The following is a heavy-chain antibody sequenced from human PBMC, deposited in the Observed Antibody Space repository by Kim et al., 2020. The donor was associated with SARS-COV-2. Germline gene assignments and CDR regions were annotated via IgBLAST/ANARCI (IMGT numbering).Heavy chain of an antibody. V-gene: IGHV3-30-3*01. CDR3: AREDGSGSYYFDY. D-gene: IGHD3-10*01. J-gene: IGHJ4*02. CDR1: GFTFSSYA. Sequence: GGSLRLSCAASGFTFSSYAMHWVRQAPGKGLEWVAVISYDGSNKYYADSVKGRFTISRDNSKNTLYLQMNSLRAEDTAVYYCAREDGSGSYYFDYWGQGTLVTVSS. CDR2: ISYDGSNK.